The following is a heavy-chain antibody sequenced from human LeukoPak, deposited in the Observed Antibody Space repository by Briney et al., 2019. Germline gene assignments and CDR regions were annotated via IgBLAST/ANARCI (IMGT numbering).Heavy chain of an antibody. D-gene: IGHD6-19*01. Sequence: HAGGSLRLSCAASGFTFDDYAMPWVRHAPGKGLEWVSAISGNGGSTYYADSVKGRFTISRDNSKNTLYLQMNSLRAEDTAVYYCAKDLLPVSQWPVGLDYWGQGTLVTVSS. CDR1: GFTFDDYA. V-gene: IGHV3-23*01. CDR2: ISGNGGST. CDR3: AKDLLPVSQWPVGLDY. J-gene: IGHJ4*02.